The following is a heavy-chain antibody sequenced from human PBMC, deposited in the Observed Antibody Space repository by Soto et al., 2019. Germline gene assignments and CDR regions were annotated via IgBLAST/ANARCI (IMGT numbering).Heavy chain of an antibody. CDR1: GASISSSNW. J-gene: IGHJ4*02. V-gene: IGHV4-4*02. Sequence: ASETLSLTCAVSGASISSSNWWSWVRQPPGKGLEWIGEIYHTGATSYNPSLESRVTISGDASKNQFSLRLSSVTAADTAVYYCARDRGSDYDSTSGYYYYWGQGTLVTVSS. CDR3: ARDRGSDYDSTSGYYYY. CDR2: IYHTGAT. D-gene: IGHD3-22*01.